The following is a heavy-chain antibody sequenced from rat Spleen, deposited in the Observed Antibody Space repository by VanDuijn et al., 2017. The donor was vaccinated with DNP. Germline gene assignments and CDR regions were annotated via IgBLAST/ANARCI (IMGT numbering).Heavy chain of an antibody. V-gene: IGHV5S10*01. Sequence: EVQLVESGGGLVQPGRSLKLSCAASGFTFSDYNMAWVRQAPKKGLEWVATIIYDGSRTYYRDSVKGRFTISRDNAKSTLYLQMDSLRSEDTATYYCAKHGSGAAMSWFAYWGQGVVVTVSS. D-gene: IGHD1-2*01. CDR3: AKHGSGAAMSWFAY. CDR1: GFTFSDYN. CDR2: IIYDGSRT. J-gene: IGHJ2*01.